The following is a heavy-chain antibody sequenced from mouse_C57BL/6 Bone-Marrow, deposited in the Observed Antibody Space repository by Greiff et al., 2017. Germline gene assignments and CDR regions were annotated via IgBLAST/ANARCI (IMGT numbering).Heavy chain of an antibody. D-gene: IGHD2-4*01. CDR3: ARGLPFVFDV. Sequence: EVQVVESGGGLVKPGGSLKLSCAASGFTFSSYAMSWVRQTPEKRLEWVATISDGGSYTYYPDNVKGRFTISRDNAKNNLYLQMSHLKSEDTAMYYCARGLPFVFDVWGTGTTVTVSS. CDR2: ISDGGSYT. J-gene: IGHJ1*03. CDR1: GFTFSSYA. V-gene: IGHV5-4*01.